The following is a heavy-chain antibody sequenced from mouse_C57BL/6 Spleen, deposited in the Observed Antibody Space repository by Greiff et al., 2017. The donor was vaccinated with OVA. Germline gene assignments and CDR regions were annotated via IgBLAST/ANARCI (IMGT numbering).Heavy chain of an antibody. CDR3: TYDYDGGLGY. CDR2: IDPETGGT. CDR1: GYTFTDYE. D-gene: IGHD2-4*01. Sequence: VQLQESGAELVRPGASVTLSCKASGYTFTDYEMHWVKQTPVHGLEWIGAIDPETGGTAYNQKFKGKAILTADKSSSTAYMELRSLTSEDSAVYYCTYDYDGGLGYWGQGTTLTVSS. J-gene: IGHJ2*01. V-gene: IGHV1-15*01.